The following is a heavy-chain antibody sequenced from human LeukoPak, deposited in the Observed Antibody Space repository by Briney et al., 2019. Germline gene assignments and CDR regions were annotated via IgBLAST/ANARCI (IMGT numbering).Heavy chain of an antibody. CDR3: ARGRSPNYFDY. D-gene: IGHD1-26*01. CDR1: GFTFSSDW. J-gene: IGHJ4*02. V-gene: IGHV3-74*01. CDR2: VNRDGRGT. Sequence: GGSLRLSCAASGFTFSSDWMHWVRQAPGKGLGWVSRVNRDGRGTTYADSVKGRFTISRDNPKNTLYLQMNSLRAEDTAVYYCARGRSPNYFDYWGQGTLVTVSS.